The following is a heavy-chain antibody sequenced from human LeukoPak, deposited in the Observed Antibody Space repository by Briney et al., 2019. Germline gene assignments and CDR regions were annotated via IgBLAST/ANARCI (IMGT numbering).Heavy chain of an antibody. Sequence: PSETLSLTCTVSGGSISSYYWSWIRQPPGKGLEWIGYIYYSGSTNYNPSLKSRVTISADTSKNQFSLKLSSVTAADTAVYYCARVVVLGSLYYYYGMDVWGQGTTVTVSS. J-gene: IGHJ6*02. V-gene: IGHV4-59*01. CDR3: ARVVVLGSLYYYYGMDV. CDR2: IYYSGST. CDR1: GGSISSYY. D-gene: IGHD3-22*01.